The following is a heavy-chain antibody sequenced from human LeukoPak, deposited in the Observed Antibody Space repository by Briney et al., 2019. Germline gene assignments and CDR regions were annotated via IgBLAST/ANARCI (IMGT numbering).Heavy chain of an antibody. J-gene: IGHJ4*02. CDR3: AKSQWVDLWFGEPIAVTEGFDY. Sequence: PGRSLRLSCAASGFTFSSYGMHWVRQAPGKGLEWVAVISYDGSNKYYADSVKGRFTISRDNSKNTLYLQMNSLRAEDTAVYYCAKSQWVDLWFGEPIAVTEGFDYWGQGTLVTVSS. V-gene: IGHV3-30*18. CDR1: GFTFSSYG. CDR2: ISYDGSNK. D-gene: IGHD3-10*01.